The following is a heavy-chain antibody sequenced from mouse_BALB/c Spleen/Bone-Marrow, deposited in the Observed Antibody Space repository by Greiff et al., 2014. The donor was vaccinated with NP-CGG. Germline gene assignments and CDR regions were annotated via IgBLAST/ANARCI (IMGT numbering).Heavy chain of an antibody. CDR2: IYPGNSDT. J-gene: IGHJ4*01. V-gene: IGHV1-5*01. Sequence: VQLQQSGTVLARPGASVEMSCKASGYTFTSYWMHWVKQRPGQGLEWIGAIYPGNSDTSYNQKFKGKAKLTAVTSTSTAYMELSSLTNEDSAVYYCTHDYDYYAMNYWGQGTSVTVSS. CDR3: THDYDYYAMNY. D-gene: IGHD2-4*01. CDR1: GYTFTSYW.